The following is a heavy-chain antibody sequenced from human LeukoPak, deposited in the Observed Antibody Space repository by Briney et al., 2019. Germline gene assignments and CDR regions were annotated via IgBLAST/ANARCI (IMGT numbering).Heavy chain of an antibody. J-gene: IGHJ1*01. CDR2: IYSGGST. D-gene: IGHD3-16*01. Sequence: PGGSLRLSCAASEFSVGSNYMTWVRQASGKGLEWVSLIYSGGSTYYADSVKGRFTISRDNSKNTLYLQMNSLRAEDTAVYFCLYGGYFQYWGQGTLVTVSS. V-gene: IGHV3-66*01. CDR1: EFSVGSNY. CDR3: LYGGYFQY.